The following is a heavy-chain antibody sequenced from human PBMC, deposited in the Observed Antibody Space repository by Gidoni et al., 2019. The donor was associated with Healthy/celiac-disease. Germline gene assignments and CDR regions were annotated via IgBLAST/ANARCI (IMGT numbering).Heavy chain of an antibody. Sequence: VSGINWNGGSTGYAASVKGRFTISRDNAKNSLYLQRNSLRAEDTALYYCARFGAVAGPFDYWGQGTLVTVSS. CDR3: ARFGAVAGPFDY. D-gene: IGHD6-19*01. V-gene: IGHV3-20*03. CDR2: INWNGGST. J-gene: IGHJ4*02.